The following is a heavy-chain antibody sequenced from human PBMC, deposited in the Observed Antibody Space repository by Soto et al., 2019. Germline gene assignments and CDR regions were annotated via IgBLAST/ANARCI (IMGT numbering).Heavy chain of an antibody. V-gene: IGHV1-8*02. J-gene: IGHJ5*02. CDR2: MNPNSGNT. Sequence: ASVKVSCKASGYTLNSYYMHWVRLATGQGLEWMGWMNPNSGNTAYAQKFQGRVTMTRNTSISTAYMELSSLRSEDTAVYYCARLKKDYAVAWGQGTLVTVSS. CDR3: ARLKKDYAVA. D-gene: IGHD3-16*01. CDR1: GYTLNSYY.